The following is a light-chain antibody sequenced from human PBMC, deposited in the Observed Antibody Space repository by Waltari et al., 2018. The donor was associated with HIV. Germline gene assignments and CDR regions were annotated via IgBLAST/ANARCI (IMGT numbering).Light chain of an antibody. CDR3: CSYAGNYPVL. CDR1: SSDVGGYNY. Sequence: ALTQPRSVSGSPGQSVTISCTGTSSDVGGYNYVSWYQQNPGKAPKFIIYDVTKRPSGVPDRFSGSKSGNTASLTISGLQAEDEADYYCCSYAGNYPVLFGGGTKLTVL. V-gene: IGLV2-11*01. CDR2: DVT. J-gene: IGLJ3*02.